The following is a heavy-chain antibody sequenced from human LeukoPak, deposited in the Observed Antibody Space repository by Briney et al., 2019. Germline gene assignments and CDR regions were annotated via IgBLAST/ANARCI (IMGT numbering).Heavy chain of an antibody. CDR3: ARTPHTAMDY. CDR1: GFPFNTYT. V-gene: IGHV3-66*01. J-gene: IGHJ4*02. CDR2: IYSGGST. D-gene: IGHD5-18*01. Sequence: GGSLRLSCAASGFPFNTYTMSWVRQAPGKGLEWVSVIYSGGSTYYADSVKGRFTISRDNSKNTLYLQMNSLRAEDTAVYYCARTPHTAMDYWGQGTLVTVSS.